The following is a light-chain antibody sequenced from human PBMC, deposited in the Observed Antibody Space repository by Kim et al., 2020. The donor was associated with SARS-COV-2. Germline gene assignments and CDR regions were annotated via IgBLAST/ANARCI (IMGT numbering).Light chain of an antibody. Sequence: VSPGERATLSCRASQNVNINLAWYQQNPGQAPRLLIYGASTRATGIPARFSGSGSGTEFTLTISSLQSEDFAVYYCQQYNDWPLTFGGGTKVDIK. V-gene: IGKV3-15*01. CDR2: GAS. CDR1: QNVNIN. CDR3: QQYNDWPLT. J-gene: IGKJ4*01.